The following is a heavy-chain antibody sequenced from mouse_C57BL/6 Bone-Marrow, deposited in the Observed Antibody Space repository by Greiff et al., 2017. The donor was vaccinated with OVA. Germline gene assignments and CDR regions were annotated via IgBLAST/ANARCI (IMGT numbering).Heavy chain of an antibody. Sequence: VQLQESGPELVKPGASVKLSCKASGYTFTSYDINWVKQRPGQGLEWIGWIYPRDGSTKYNEKFKGKATLTVDTSSSTAYMELHSLTSEDSAVYFCARRGIYYDYDGVDYWGQGTTLTVSS. J-gene: IGHJ2*01. CDR3: ARRGIYYDYDGVDY. CDR2: IYPRDGST. D-gene: IGHD2-4*01. CDR1: GYTFTSYD. V-gene: IGHV1-85*01.